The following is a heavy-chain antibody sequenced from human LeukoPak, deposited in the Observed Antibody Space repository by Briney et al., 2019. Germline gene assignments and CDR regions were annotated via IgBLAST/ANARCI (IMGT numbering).Heavy chain of an antibody. CDR3: ARAGPSSSWPNWFDP. CDR2: ISSSSSYI. CDR1: GFSFSSYS. Sequence: GGSLRLSCAASGFSFSSYSMNWVRQAPGKGLEWVSSISSSSSYIYYADSVKGRFTISRDNAKNSLYLQMNSLRAEDTAVYYCARAGPSSSWPNWFDPWGQGTLVTVSS. D-gene: IGHD6-13*01. V-gene: IGHV3-21*01. J-gene: IGHJ5*02.